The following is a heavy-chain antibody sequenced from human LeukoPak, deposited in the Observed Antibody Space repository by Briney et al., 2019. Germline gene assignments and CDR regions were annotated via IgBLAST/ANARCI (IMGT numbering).Heavy chain of an antibody. Sequence: ASVKVSCKASGYTFTGYYMHWVRQAPGQGLEWMGRINPNSGGTNYAQKFQGRVTMTRDTSISTAYMELSRLRSDDTAVYYCARAKGYYDSSGCYYYYGMDVWGQGTTVTVSS. CDR3: ARAKGYYDSSGCYYYYGMDV. V-gene: IGHV1-2*06. CDR2: INPNSGGT. D-gene: IGHD3-22*01. CDR1: GYTFTGYY. J-gene: IGHJ6*02.